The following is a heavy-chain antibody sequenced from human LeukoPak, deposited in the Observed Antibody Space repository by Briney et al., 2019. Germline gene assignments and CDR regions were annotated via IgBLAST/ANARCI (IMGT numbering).Heavy chain of an antibody. J-gene: IGHJ4*02. V-gene: IGHV3-21*04. CDR1: GFTFSSYS. Sequence: GGSLRLSCAAFGFTFSSYSMNWVRQAPGKGLEWVSSISSSSSYIYYADSVKGRFTISRDNSKNTLYLQMNSLRAEDTAVYYCAKDLRFNGDSYFDYWGQGTLVTVSS. CDR2: ISSSSSYI. D-gene: IGHD4-17*01. CDR3: AKDLRFNGDSYFDY.